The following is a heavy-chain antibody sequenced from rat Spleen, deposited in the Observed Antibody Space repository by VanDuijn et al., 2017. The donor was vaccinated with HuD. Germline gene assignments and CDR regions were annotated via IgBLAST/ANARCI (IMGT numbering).Heavy chain of an antibody. J-gene: IGHJ1*01. CDR1: GFTFSDYY. V-gene: IGHV5-25*01. CDR3: TGGGIPWYLDF. CDR2: ISTGRGNT. Sequence: EVQLVESDGGLVQPGRSLKLSCVASGFTFSDYYMAWVRQAPTTGLEWVASISTGRGNTYYRDSVKGRFTISRDNAKSTLYLQMNRLRSEDSATYYCTGGGIPWYLDFWGPGTMVTVSS. D-gene: IGHD2-2*01.